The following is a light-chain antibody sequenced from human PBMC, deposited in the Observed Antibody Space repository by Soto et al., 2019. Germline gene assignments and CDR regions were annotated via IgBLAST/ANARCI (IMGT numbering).Light chain of an antibody. V-gene: IGKV3-11*01. J-gene: IGKJ5*01. CDR3: QQRSNWPPI. Sequence: EIVLTQSPATLSLSPGERATLSCRASQSVGSYLAWYQHKPGQAPRLLISDASNRATGIPARFSGSGSGTVFTLTISSLEPEDFAVYYCQQRSNWPPIFGQGTRLE. CDR1: QSVGSY. CDR2: DAS.